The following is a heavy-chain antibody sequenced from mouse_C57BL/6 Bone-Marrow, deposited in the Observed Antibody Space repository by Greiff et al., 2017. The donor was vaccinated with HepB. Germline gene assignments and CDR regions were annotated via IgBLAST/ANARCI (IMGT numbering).Heavy chain of an antibody. D-gene: IGHD2-3*01. CDR3: ARWGDGYYYYAMDY. Sequence: EVKLMESGPELVKPGASVKIPCKASGYTFTDYNMDWVKQSHGKSLEWIGDINPNNGGTIYNQKFKGKATLTVDKSSSTAYMELRSLTSEDTAVYYCARWGDGYYYYAMDYWGQGTSVTVSS. CDR1: GYTFTDYN. J-gene: IGHJ4*01. CDR2: INPNNGGT. V-gene: IGHV1-18*01.